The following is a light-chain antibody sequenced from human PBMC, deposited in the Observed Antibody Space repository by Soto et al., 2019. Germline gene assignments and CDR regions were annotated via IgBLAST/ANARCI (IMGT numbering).Light chain of an antibody. Sequence: EIVLTQSPGTLSLSPGERATLSCRASQSVSNNYLAWYQQKPGQAPRLLIYGASSRATDIPDRFSGSGSGTDFTLTISRLEPEDFAVYFCHQYGSSSTFGQGTKVDNK. CDR2: GAS. J-gene: IGKJ1*01. CDR1: QSVSNNY. CDR3: HQYGSSST. V-gene: IGKV3-20*01.